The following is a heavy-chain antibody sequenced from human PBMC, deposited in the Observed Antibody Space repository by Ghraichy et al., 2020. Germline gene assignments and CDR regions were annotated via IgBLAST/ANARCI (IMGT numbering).Heavy chain of an antibody. CDR2: FDPEDGET. D-gene: IGHD3-9*01. CDR3: ATSLDMGYYYFDY. CDR1: GYTLTELS. J-gene: IGHJ4*02. Sequence: ASVKVSCKVSGYTLTELSMHWVRQAPGKGLEWLGGFDPEDGETIYAQKFQGRVTMTEDTSTDTAYMELSSLRSEDTAVYYCATSLDMGYYYFDYWGQGTLVTVSS. V-gene: IGHV1-24*01.